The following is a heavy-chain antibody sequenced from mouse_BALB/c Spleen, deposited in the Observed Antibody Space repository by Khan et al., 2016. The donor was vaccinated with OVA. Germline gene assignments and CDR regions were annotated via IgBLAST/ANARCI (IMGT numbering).Heavy chain of an antibody. D-gene: IGHD1-1*01. CDR1: GYSITSNYA. CDR3: ARGNYYGYAMDY. Sequence: EVQLQESGPGLVKPSQSLSLTCTVTGYSITSNYAWNWIRQFPGNKLEWMGYISYSGSTHYHPSLKSRISITRDTSKNQCFLQCNSVTTEDTATYYCARGNYYGYAMDYWGQGTSITVSS. CDR2: ISYSGST. J-gene: IGHJ4*01. V-gene: IGHV3-2*02.